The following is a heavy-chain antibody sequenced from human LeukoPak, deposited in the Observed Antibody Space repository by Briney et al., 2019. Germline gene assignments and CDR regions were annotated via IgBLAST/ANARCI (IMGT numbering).Heavy chain of an antibody. V-gene: IGHV3-23*01. CDR2: IGSDSAT. Sequence: GGSLRLSCEASGFTFFNYAMSWVRQAPGKGLQWVSGIGSDSATFYTDSVKGRFTISRDNSKNTVYLHIDSLGAEDTAVYYCAKCMSSTGVCLNFDYWGQGILAAVST. J-gene: IGHJ4*02. CDR3: AKCMSSTGVCLNFDY. D-gene: IGHD2-21*02. CDR1: GFTFFNYA.